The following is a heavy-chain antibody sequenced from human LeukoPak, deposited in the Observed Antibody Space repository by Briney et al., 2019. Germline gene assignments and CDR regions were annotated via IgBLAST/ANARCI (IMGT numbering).Heavy chain of an antibody. J-gene: IGHJ6*03. CDR3: AKAPATYVVCCHYMDV. CDR2: ISGSGGST. V-gene: IGHV3-23*01. CDR1: GFTFSSYA. D-gene: IGHD2-21*01. Sequence: GGSLRLSCAASGFTFSSYAMSWVRQAPGKGLGWVSGISGSGGSTYYADSVKGRFTIFRDNSKNTLYLQMNSLRAEDTAVYHCAKAPATYVVCCHYMDVWGEGTTITVSS.